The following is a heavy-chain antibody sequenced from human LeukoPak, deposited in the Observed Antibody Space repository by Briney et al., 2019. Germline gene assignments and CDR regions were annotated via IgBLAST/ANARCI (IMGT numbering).Heavy chain of an antibody. CDR2: ISSSSSSI. Sequence: PGGSLRLSCTTSGFNFRAYWMGWVRQAPGKGLEWVSSISSSSSSINYADSLKGRFTISRDNAKNSLYLQMNSLRAEDTAVYYCASAPLGSTRPWGQGTLVTVSS. D-gene: IGHD1-26*01. CDR3: ASAPLGSTRP. J-gene: IGHJ5*02. V-gene: IGHV3-21*01. CDR1: GFNFRAYW.